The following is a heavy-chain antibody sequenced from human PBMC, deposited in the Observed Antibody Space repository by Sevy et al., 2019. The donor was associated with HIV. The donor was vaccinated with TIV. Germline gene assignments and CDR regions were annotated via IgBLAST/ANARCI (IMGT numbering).Heavy chain of an antibody. V-gene: IGHV3-21*01. D-gene: IGHD3-10*01. Sequence: GGSLRLSCAASGFTFSSYSMNWVRQAPGKGLEWVSSISSSSYINYADSVKGRFTISRDNAKNSLYLLMNSLRAEDTAVYYCARGEYYGSGSYYHYYYGMDVWGQGTTVTVSS. J-gene: IGHJ6*02. CDR3: ARGEYYGSGSYYHYYYGMDV. CDR1: GFTFSSYS. CDR2: ISSSSYI.